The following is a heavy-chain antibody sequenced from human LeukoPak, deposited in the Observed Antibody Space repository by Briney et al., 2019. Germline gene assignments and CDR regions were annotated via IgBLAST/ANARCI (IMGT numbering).Heavy chain of an antibody. CDR1: GFTFSGYE. CDR3: ARFLGRITISGVVPYGMDV. Sequence: PGGSLRLSCAGSGFTFSGYEMNWVRQAPGKGLEWVSYISSSGKTKFYADSVKGRFTISRDSSKNTLYLQMNSLRGEDTAVYYCARFLGRITISGVVPYGMDVWGQGTTVTVSS. J-gene: IGHJ6*02. CDR2: ISSSGKTK. V-gene: IGHV3-48*03. D-gene: IGHD3-3*01.